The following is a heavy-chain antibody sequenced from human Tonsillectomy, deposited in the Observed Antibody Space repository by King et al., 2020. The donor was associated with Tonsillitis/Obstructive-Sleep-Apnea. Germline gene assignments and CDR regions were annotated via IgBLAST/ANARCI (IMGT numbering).Heavy chain of an antibody. CDR1: GFSLSTSGVG. J-gene: IGHJ4*02. CDR2: IYWDDDK. CDR3: ARYYGLDYFDY. Sequence: TLKESGPTLVKPTQTLTLTCTFSGFSLSTSGVGVGWIRQPPGKALEWLALIYWDDDKRYTPSLKSRLTITKDTPNNPVVLTMTNMDPVDTATYYCARYYGLDYFDYWGQGTLVTVSS. V-gene: IGHV2-5*02. D-gene: IGHD4-17*01.